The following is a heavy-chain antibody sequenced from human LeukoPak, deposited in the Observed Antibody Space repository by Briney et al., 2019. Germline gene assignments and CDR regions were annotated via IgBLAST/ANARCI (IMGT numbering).Heavy chain of an antibody. CDR1: GGSISSFY. CDR3: VRGPYGSGISNWFDP. J-gene: IGHJ5*02. Sequence: SETLSLTCSVSGGSISSFYCNWMRQPPGKGLEWIGYIYYSGDTNYNPSLQSRVTVSVDTSKNQFSLKLTSVTAADTAVYYCVRGPYGSGISNWFDPWGQGTLVIVSS. V-gene: IGHV4-59*01. D-gene: IGHD3-10*01. CDR2: IYYSGDT.